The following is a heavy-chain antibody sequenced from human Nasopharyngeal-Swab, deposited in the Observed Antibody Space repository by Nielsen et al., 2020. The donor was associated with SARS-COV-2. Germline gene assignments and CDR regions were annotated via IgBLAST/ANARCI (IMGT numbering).Heavy chain of an antibody. CDR1: GYTFSSYG. CDR3: ARKVGAPRAWYFDL. V-gene: IGHV1-18*01. J-gene: IGHJ2*01. CDR2: ISPYNGNT. Sequence: ASVKVSCKTSGYTFSSYGISWVRQAPGQGLEWMGWISPYNGNTNYPQKFQGRVTVTADTSTSTAYLELRSLRSDDTAIYYCARKVGAPRAWYFDLWGRGTLVNVSS. D-gene: IGHD3-16*01.